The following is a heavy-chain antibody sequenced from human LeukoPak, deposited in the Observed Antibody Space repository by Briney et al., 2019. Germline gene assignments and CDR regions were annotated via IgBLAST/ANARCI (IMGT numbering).Heavy chain of an antibody. V-gene: IGHV4-59*01. CDR3: AREGKERGYSGYDRNWFDP. CDR2: IYYSGST. Sequence: SETLSLTCTVSGGSISNYYWSWIRQPPGKGLEWIGYIYYSGSTNYNPSLKSRVTISVDTSKNQFSLKLRSVTAADTAVYYCAREGKERGYSGYDRNWFDPWGQGTLVTVSS. D-gene: IGHD5-12*01. J-gene: IGHJ5*02. CDR1: GGSISNYY.